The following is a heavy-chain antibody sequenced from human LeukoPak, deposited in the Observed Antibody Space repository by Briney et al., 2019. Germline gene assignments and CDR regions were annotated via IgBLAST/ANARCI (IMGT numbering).Heavy chain of an antibody. CDR1: GFTFSSYW. J-gene: IGHJ6*03. Sequence: GGSLRLSCAASGFTFSSYWMNWVRQAPGKGLEWVSSISSSSSYIYYADSVKGRFTISRDNAKNSLYLQMNSLRAEDTAVYYCAREVRGEAHYYYYMDVWGKGTTVTVSS. V-gene: IGHV3-21*01. D-gene: IGHD3-10*01. CDR3: AREVRGEAHYYYYMDV. CDR2: ISSSSSYI.